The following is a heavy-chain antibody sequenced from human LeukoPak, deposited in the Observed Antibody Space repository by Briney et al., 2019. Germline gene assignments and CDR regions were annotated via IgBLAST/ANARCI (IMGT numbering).Heavy chain of an antibody. J-gene: IGHJ4*02. D-gene: IGHD3-10*01. CDR2: INHSGST. Sequence: SETLSLTCAVYGGSFSGYYWSWIRQPPGKGLEWIGEINHSGSTNYNPSLKSRVTISVDTSKNQFSLKLSSVTAADTAVYYCARSDGSGTSGPADYWGQGTLVTVSS. CDR1: GGSFSGYY. V-gene: IGHV4-34*01. CDR3: ARSDGSGTSGPADY.